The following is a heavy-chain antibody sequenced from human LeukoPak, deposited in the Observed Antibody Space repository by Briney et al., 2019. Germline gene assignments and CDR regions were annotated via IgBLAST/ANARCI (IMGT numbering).Heavy chain of an antibody. CDR2: TYYRSKWYN. J-gene: IGHJ4*02. V-gene: IGHV6-1*01. CDR3: ARDVAEGGGELDY. D-gene: IGHD3-16*01. Sequence: QTLTLTCAISGDSVSSNSVAWIWLAQSPSRDLEWLGRTYYRSKWYNDYAVSVKSRITINPDTSKNQYSLQLNSVNPDDTAVYYCARDVAEGGGELDYWGQGTLVTVSS. CDR1: GDSVSSNSVA.